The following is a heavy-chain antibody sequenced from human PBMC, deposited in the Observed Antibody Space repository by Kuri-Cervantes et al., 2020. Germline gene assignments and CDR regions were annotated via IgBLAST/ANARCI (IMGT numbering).Heavy chain of an antibody. CDR2: ISSSGNII. D-gene: IGHD1-14*01. Sequence: LSLTCAASGFTFNSYSMNWVRQAPGKGLEWVSYISSSGNIINYADSVKGRFTISRDKAKNSLYLLMNSLRDEDTAVYCCARDNHFDYWGQGTLVTVSS. CDR3: ARDNHFDY. J-gene: IGHJ4*02. CDR1: GFTFNSYS. V-gene: IGHV3-48*02.